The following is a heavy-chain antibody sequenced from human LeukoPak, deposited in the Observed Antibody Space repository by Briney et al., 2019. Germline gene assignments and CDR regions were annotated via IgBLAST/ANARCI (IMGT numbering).Heavy chain of an antibody. Sequence: SETLSLTCAVSGGSIRDYQWSWIRQPPGKGLEWIGHINTNGRTDYNPSLRSRLTFSVDTSRDQLSLKLSSVTAADTAMYYCATSYDDKVAPFDLWGQGTLVTVSS. D-gene: IGHD3-22*01. CDR1: GGSIRDYQ. CDR3: ATSYDDKVAPFDL. J-gene: IGHJ4*02. CDR2: INTNGRT. V-gene: IGHV4-4*09.